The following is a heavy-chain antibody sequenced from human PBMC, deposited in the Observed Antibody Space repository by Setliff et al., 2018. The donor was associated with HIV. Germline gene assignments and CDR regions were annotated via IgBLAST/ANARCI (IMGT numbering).Heavy chain of an antibody. CDR2: IYTSGNT. V-gene: IGHV4-61*02. CDR3: ARHDCGGDCSINWFDP. CDR1: GGSITSGAYY. Sequence: SETLSLTCTVSGGSITSGAYYWSWIRQPAGKGLEWIGRIYTSGNTNYNPSLNSRVIIAMDKSKNQFSLELTSVPAADTAVYYCARHDCGGDCSINWFDPWGQGTLVTVSS. J-gene: IGHJ5*02. D-gene: IGHD2-21*02.